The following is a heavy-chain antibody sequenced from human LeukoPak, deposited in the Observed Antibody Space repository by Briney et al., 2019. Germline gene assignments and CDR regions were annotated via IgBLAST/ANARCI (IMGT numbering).Heavy chain of an antibody. CDR3: ATEREYFFASGSFYRNFDH. Sequence: GASVKVSCKVSGYTLSYLSMHWVRQAPGKGLEWMGGIEPEDGETVYAQQFEGRVTMTDATSTNTAYLEVRSLTSDDTAVYYCATEREYFFASGSFYRNFDHWGQGTLVTVSS. V-gene: IGHV1-24*01. D-gene: IGHD3-10*01. CDR2: IEPEDGET. J-gene: IGHJ4*02. CDR1: GYTLSYLS.